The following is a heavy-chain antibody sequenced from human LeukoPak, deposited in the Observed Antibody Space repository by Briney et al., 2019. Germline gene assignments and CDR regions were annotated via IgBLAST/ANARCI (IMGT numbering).Heavy chain of an antibody. CDR2: ISWDGGRT. D-gene: IGHD1-26*01. CDR3: AKDHKPSGSYEEDAFDV. V-gene: IGHV3-43*01. Sequence: GGSLRLSCATSGFIFDDYHMHWVRQAPGKGLEWIALISWDGGRTYYVDSVEGRFTISRDNSKNSLYLQMSSLTTEDTALYYCAKDHKPSGSYEEDAFDVWGQGTMVTVAS. J-gene: IGHJ3*01. CDR1: GFIFDDYH.